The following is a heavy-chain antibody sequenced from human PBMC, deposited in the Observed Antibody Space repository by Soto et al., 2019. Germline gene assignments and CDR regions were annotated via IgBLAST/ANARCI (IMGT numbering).Heavy chain of an antibody. D-gene: IGHD3-10*01. Sequence: QVQLVQSGAEVKKPGASVKVSCKASGYTFTGYYMHWVRQAPGQGLEWMGWINPNSGGTNYAQKFKGWVTMTRDTSISTVYMELSRLRSDDTAVYYCARDPTPLTYYYGSGSSNWFDPWGQGTLVTVSS. J-gene: IGHJ5*02. CDR1: GYTFTGYY. CDR3: ARDPTPLTYYYGSGSSNWFDP. CDR2: INPNSGGT. V-gene: IGHV1-2*04.